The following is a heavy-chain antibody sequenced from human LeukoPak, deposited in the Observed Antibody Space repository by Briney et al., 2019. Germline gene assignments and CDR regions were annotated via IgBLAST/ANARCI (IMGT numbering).Heavy chain of an antibody. J-gene: IGHJ4*02. V-gene: IGHV3-23*01. CDR1: GFTFSSFA. Sequence: PGGSLRLSCAASGFTFSSFAMSWVRQAPGKGLEWVSAISGSSGSTYYADSVKGRFTISRDNSKNTLFLQVNSLRAEDTAVYYCVRDLPPYGGDYWGQGTLVTVSS. CDR3: VRDLPPYGGDY. D-gene: IGHD4-17*01. CDR2: ISGSSGST.